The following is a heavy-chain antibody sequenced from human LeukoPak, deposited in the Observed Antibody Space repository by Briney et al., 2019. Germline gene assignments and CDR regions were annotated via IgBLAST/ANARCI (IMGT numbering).Heavy chain of an antibody. J-gene: IGHJ4*02. CDR2: ITWNGGST. V-gene: IGHV3-20*04. CDR1: GFTFNDYG. Sequence: GGSLRLSCATSGFTFNDYGMSWVRQAPGKGLEWVSGITWNGGSTNYADSVKGRFTVSRDNAKNSLFLQMNSLRAEDKALYYCARGNQWLIYWGQGTLVTVSS. CDR3: ARGNQWLIY. D-gene: IGHD6-19*01.